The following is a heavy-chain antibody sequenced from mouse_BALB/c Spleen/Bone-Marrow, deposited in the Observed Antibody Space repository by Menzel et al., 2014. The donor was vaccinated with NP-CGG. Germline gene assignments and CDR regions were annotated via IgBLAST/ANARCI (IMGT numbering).Heavy chain of an antibody. V-gene: IGHV5-12*02. CDR1: EFTFSDYY. Sequence: EVKVEESGGGLVQPGGSLKLSCATSEFTFSDYYMYWVRQTPEKRLEWVAYISNGGGSTYYPDTVKGRFTISRDNAKNTLYLQMSRLRSEDTAMYYCARGGIYYGMDYWGQGTSVTVSS. J-gene: IGHJ4*01. CDR2: ISNGGGST. CDR3: ARGGIYYGMDY.